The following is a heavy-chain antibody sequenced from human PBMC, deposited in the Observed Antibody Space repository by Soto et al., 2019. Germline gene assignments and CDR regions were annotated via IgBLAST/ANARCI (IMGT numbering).Heavy chain of an antibody. CDR2: ISSSGSTI. CDR1: GFTFSTYH. V-gene: IGHV3-48*03. Sequence: VGSLRLSCAASGFTFSTYHMNWGRQAPGKGLEWVSYISSSGSTIYYADSVKGRFTISRDNAKNSLYLQMNSLRAEDTAVYYCARGDEYRSHWYPVAYWGQGTLVTVPS. CDR3: ARGDEYRSHWYPVAY. J-gene: IGHJ4*02. D-gene: IGHD6-19*01.